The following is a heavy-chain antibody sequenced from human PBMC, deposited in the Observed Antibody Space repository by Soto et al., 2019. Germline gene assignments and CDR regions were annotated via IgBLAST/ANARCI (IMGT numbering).Heavy chain of an antibody. D-gene: IGHD3-22*01. Sequence: PSETLSLTCTVSGASISTHYLSWIRQPPGKALEWIGYIYNRGSTNQNPSLQSRVSISIDTSNNQFSLRLRSVTAADTAVYYCARTAYDKIGHDYWGQGTLVTVSS. V-gene: IGHV4-59*11. CDR3: ARTAYDKIGHDY. J-gene: IGHJ4*02. CDR2: IYNRGST. CDR1: GASISTHY.